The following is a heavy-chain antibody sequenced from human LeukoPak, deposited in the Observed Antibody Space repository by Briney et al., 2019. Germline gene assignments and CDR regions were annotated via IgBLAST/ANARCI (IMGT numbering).Heavy chain of an antibody. D-gene: IGHD3-3*01. CDR2: IYYSGST. Sequence: SETLSLTCTVSGGSISSSSYYWGWIRQPPGKGLEWIGSIYYSGSTYYNPSLKSRVTISVDTSKNQFSLKLSSVTAADTAVYYCARDNWSNQHWGQGTMVTVSS. J-gene: IGHJ3*01. CDR3: ARDNWSNQH. V-gene: IGHV4-39*07. CDR1: GGSISSSSYY.